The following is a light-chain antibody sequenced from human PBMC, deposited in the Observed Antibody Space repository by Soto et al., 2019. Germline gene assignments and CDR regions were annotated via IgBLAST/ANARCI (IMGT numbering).Light chain of an antibody. V-gene: IGKV3-15*01. CDR3: QQYFEWPPMT. Sequence: EVVMTQSPATLSVSPGERATLSCRASETVATNLAWYQQKTGQAPRLLISGASTRAAGISDRFRGSGSGTGVKPPTNSPRSGDLSNYYCQQYFEWPPMTFGQGTKVEI. CDR1: ETVATN. CDR2: GAS. J-gene: IGKJ1*01.